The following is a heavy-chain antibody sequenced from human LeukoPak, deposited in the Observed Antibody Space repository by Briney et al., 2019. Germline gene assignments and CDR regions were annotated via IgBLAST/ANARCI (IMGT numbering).Heavy chain of an antibody. J-gene: IGHJ4*02. CDR3: ARGGPRFPPGY. V-gene: IGHV4-59*01. Sequence: PSETLSLTCTVSGGSISSYYWSWIRQPPGEGLEWIGYIYYSGSTNYNPSLKSRVTISVDTSKNQFSLRLSSVTAADTAVYYCARGGPRFPPGYWGQGTLVTVSS. CDR1: GGSISSYY. D-gene: IGHD3-3*01. CDR2: IYYSGST.